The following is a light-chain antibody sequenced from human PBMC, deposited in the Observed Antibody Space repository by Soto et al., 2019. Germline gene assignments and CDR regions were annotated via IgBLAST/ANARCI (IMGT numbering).Light chain of an antibody. J-gene: IGKJ3*01. CDR2: GAS. Sequence: DIQMTQSPSSLSASVGDRVIITCRASQGISNYLAWYQQKPGKVPNVLIYGASTLQSGVPSRFSGSGSGTDFTLTMSSLQPEDVATYYCQKYDSAPFPFGAGTKVDIK. CDR1: QGISNY. CDR3: QKYDSAPFP. V-gene: IGKV1-27*01.